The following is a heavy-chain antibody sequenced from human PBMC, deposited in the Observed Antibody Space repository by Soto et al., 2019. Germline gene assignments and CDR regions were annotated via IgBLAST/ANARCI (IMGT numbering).Heavy chain of an antibody. CDR1: GYTLTELS. D-gene: IGHD3-3*01. J-gene: IGHJ4*02. CDR3: ATHRRLRFLEWLLEPRYCDY. Sequence: ASVKVSCKVSGYTLTELSMHWVRQAPGKGLEWMGGFDPEDGETIYAQKFQGRVTMTEDTSTDTAYMELSSLRSEDTAVYYCATHRRLRFLEWLLEPRYCDYWGQGTLVTVSS. V-gene: IGHV1-24*01. CDR2: FDPEDGET.